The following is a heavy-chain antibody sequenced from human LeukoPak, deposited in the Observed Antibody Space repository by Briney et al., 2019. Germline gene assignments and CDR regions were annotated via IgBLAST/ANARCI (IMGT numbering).Heavy chain of an antibody. D-gene: IGHD3-16*01. V-gene: IGHV4-59*01. CDR2: MFHSGTA. CDR3: ARVKSRYAVLADY. CDR1: GDSISSYY. J-gene: IGHJ4*02. Sequence: SETLSLACSVSGDSISSYYWGWIRQPPGKGLEWIGFMFHSGTANYNPSLKSRVSISLDTSKNQFSLKLTSVTAADTAVYYCARVKSRYAVLADYWGQGTLVTVSS.